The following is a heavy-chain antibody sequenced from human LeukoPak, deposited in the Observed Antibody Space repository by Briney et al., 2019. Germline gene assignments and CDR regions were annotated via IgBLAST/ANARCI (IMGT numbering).Heavy chain of an antibody. Sequence: GGSLRLSCEASGFTFRNYVIHWVRQAPGKGLEWVAVTSSDLNVKLYADSVKGRFTISRDNDKNTLYLQLSSLRAEDTAVFYCVRAVAGKGCIDYWGQGTLVTVSS. CDR3: VRAVAGKGCIDY. CDR1: GFTFRNYV. J-gene: IGHJ4*02. CDR2: TSSDLNVK. D-gene: IGHD6-19*01. V-gene: IGHV3-30-3*01.